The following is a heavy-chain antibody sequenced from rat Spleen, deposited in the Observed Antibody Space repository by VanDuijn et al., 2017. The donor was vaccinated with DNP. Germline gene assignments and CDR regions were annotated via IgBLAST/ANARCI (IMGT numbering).Heavy chain of an antibody. V-gene: IGHV5-27*01. CDR2: ISFDGSTT. CDR3: TTDFERGY. J-gene: IGHJ2*01. Sequence: EVQLVESGGGLVQPGRSLRLSCAASGFSFSNYYMAWVRQAPTKGLEWVAYISFDGSTTYYGDSVKGRFTISRDNAKSTLYLQMDSLRSEDTATYYCTTDFERGYWGQGVMVTVSS. CDR1: GFSFSNYY. D-gene: IGHD1-11*01.